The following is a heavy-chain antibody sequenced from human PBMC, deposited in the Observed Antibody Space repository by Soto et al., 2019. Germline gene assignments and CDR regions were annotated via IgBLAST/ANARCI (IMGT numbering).Heavy chain of an antibody. J-gene: IGHJ4*02. Sequence: QVQLVESGGGVVQPGRSLRLSCAASGFTFSSHGIHWVRRAPGKGLEWMAVIWYDGSNEYYADSVKGRFTISRDNSKNTLYLQMSSLRAEDTAVYYCARDWGSSWFGPMDYWGQGTLVTVSS. CDR1: GFTFSSHG. CDR3: ARDWGSSWFGPMDY. CDR2: IWYDGSNE. V-gene: IGHV3-33*01. D-gene: IGHD6-13*01.